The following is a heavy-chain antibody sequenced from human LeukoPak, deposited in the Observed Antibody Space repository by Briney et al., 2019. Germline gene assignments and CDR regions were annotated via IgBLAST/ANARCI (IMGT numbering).Heavy chain of an antibody. CDR1: RGSISSYY. V-gene: IGHV4-59*01. CDR3: ARSNVYGIFDY. D-gene: IGHD3-10*01. CDR2: IYYSGST. Sequence: SEALCLTCMVPRGSISSYYWSSVSEPPGKGVEWMGYIYYSGSTNYNPSLKSRGTISVDTSKNQCSLKLSSVTAADTAVYYCARSNVYGIFDYWGQGTLVTVSS. J-gene: IGHJ4*02.